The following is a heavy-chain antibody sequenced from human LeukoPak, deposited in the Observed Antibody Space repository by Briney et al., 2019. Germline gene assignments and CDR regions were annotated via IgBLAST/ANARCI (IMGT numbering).Heavy chain of an antibody. CDR2: ISGYTGNT. Sequence: GASVTVSCKPSGYTFDSYGVTWVRQAPGQRPEWMGWISGYTGNTDYAQNLQDRVTMTIDKSTSTAYMELRSLRSDDTAVYYCARDSGELYDSDSPYYYYYYMDLWGQGTTVTVSS. D-gene: IGHD3-22*01. V-gene: IGHV1-18*01. J-gene: IGHJ6*02. CDR3: ARDSGELYDSDSPYYYYYYMDL. CDR1: GYTFDSYG.